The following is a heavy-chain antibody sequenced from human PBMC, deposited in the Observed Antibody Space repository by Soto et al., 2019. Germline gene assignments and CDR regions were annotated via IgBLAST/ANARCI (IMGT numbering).Heavy chain of an antibody. CDR3: ARRGSGSYYDY. D-gene: IGHD1-26*01. CDR1: GFTFSSYA. Sequence: EVQLLESGGGLVQPGGSLRLSCAASGFTFSSYAMRWVRQAPVKGLEWVSAISGSGDSTYYAESVKGRFTISRDNSKNTLYLQMTSLRAEDTAVYYCARRGSGSYYDYWGQGTLVTVSS. CDR2: ISGSGDST. J-gene: IGHJ4*02. V-gene: IGHV3-23*01.